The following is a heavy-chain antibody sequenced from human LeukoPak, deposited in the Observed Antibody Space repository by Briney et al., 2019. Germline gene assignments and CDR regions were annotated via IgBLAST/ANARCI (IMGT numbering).Heavy chain of an antibody. CDR3: ARIHIDCSSTSCYTRYYFDY. CDR1: GGTFSSYA. J-gene: IGHJ4*02. D-gene: IGHD2-2*02. V-gene: IGHV1-69*13. Sequence: SVKVSCKASGGTFSSYAISWVRQAPGQGLEWMRGIIPIFGTANYAQKFQGRVTITADESTSTAYMELSSLRSEDTAVYYCARIHIDCSSTSCYTRYYFDYWGQGTLVTVSS. CDR2: IIPIFGTA.